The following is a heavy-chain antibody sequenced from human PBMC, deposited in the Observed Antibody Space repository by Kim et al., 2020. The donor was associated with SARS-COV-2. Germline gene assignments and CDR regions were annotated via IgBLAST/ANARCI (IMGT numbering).Heavy chain of an antibody. CDR3: ARDRGCSSTSCYRDYYYYYGMDV. V-gene: IGHV3-11*01. CDR1: GFTFSDYY. CDR2: ISSSGSTI. J-gene: IGHJ6*02. D-gene: IGHD2-2*01. Sequence: GGSLRLSCAASGFTFSDYYMSWIRQAPGKGLEWVSYISSSGSTIYYADSVKGRFTISRDNAKNSLYLQMNSLRAEDTAVYYCARDRGCSSTSCYRDYYYYYGMDVWGQGTTVTVSS.